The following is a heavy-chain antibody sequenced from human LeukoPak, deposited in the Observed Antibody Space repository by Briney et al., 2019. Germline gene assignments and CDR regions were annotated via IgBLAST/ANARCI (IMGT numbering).Heavy chain of an antibody. CDR3: ARDMDPPLFDY. V-gene: IGHV4-59*12. D-gene: IGHD3-10*01. J-gene: IGHJ4*02. CDR2: IYYSGST. Sequence: PSETLSLTCTVSGGSISSYYWSWIRQPPGKGLEWIGTIYYSGSTYYNPSLKSRVAMSVDTSKNQFSLKLSSVTAADTAVYYCARDMDPPLFDYWGQGTLVTVSS. CDR1: GGSISSYY.